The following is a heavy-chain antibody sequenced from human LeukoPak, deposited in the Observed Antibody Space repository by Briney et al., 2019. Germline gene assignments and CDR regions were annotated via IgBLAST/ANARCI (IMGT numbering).Heavy chain of an antibody. CDR1: RFTFNTYA. D-gene: IGHD3-10*01. V-gene: IGHV3-23*01. CDR2: ISGSGGST. J-gene: IGHJ4*02. Sequence: GGSLRLSCAASRFTFNTYAMSWVRQAPGKGLEWVSAISGSGGSTYYAESVKGRFTISRDNSKNKLYLQMNSLRAEDTAVYYCAKDGLVWFGELNWGQGTLVTVSS. CDR3: AKDGLVWFGELN.